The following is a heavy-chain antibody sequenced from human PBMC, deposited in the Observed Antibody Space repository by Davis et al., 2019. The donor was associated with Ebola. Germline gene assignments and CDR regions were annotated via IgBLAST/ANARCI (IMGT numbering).Heavy chain of an antibody. D-gene: IGHD3-10*01. CDR1: GFTFTSSA. CDR3: AADHGYGGYGMDV. Sequence: SVKVSCKASGFTFTSSAVQWVRQARGQRLEWIGWIVVGSGNTNYAQKFQERVTITRDMSTSTAYMELSSLRSEDTAVYYCAADHGYGGYGMDVWGQGTTVTVSS. J-gene: IGHJ6*02. CDR2: IVVGSGNT. V-gene: IGHV1-58*01.